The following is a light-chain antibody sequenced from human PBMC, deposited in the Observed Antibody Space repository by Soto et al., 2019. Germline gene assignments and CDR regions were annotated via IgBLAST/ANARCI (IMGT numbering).Light chain of an antibody. CDR1: SSDVGSYPY. V-gene: IGLV2-14*03. J-gene: IGLJ2*01. CDR2: DVN. Sequence: QSALTQPASVSGSPGQSITISCTGTSSDVGSYPYVSWYQQHPDKAPKLMIYDVNSRPSGVSNRFSGSKSGNTASLTISGLQAEDEADYYCGSYTTSSTVVFGGGTKVTVL. CDR3: GSYTTSSTVV.